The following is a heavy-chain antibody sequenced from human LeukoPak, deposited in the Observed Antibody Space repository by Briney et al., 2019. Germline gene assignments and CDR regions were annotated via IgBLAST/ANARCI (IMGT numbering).Heavy chain of an antibody. CDR2: ISGSGGGT. V-gene: IGHV3-23*01. CDR3: AKGYDHYDDGGYYSRPDAFDL. Sequence: GGSLRLSCAASGFTFSSYAMGWVRQVPGKGLEWVSAISGSGGGTFYTDSVKGRFTISRDNSKNTLLLQMNSLRAADTAIYYCAKGYDHYDDGGYYSRPDAFDLWGQGTMVTVSS. J-gene: IGHJ3*01. D-gene: IGHD3-22*01. CDR1: GFTFSSYA.